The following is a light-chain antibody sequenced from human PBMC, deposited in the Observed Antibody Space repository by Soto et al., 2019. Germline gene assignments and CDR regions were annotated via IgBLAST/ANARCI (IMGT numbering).Light chain of an antibody. J-gene: IGLJ2*01. V-gene: IGLV2-8*01. CDR3: QSYDRSLSSPI. CDR1: SGDIGGYDY. Sequence: QSVLTQPPSASGSPGQSVTISCTGTSGDIGGYDYVSWYQQHPGKAPKLMIYEVTKRPLGVPDRFSGSKSGNTASLTVSGLQAEDEADYYCQSYDRSLSSPIFGGGTKVTVL. CDR2: EVT.